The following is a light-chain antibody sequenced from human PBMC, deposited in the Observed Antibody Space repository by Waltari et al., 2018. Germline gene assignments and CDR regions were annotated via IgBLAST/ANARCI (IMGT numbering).Light chain of an antibody. CDR3: QSADGSYNPV. CDR2: KDN. V-gene: IGLV6-57*03. J-gene: IGLJ2*01. Sequence: VFTKPHSVSGSSGQTVTISCTRSRGSIDSKYVKWYQQRPGSAPTTVIYKDNQRPSGVPDRFSGSIDSSSNSTSLTISGLKSEDEADYYCQSADGSYNPVFGGGTRLTVL. CDR1: RGSIDSKY.